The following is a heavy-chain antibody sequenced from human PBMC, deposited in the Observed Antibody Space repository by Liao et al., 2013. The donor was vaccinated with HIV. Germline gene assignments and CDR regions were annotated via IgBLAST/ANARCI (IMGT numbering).Heavy chain of an antibody. CDR2: VYYGGTS. CDR3: VTKEHSFDY. J-gene: IGHJ4*02. V-gene: IGHV4-39*01. Sequence: QLHLQESGPGLVKPFETLSLTCAVSGGSITSISNYWAWIRQPPGKGLEWIGTVYYGGTSYYTPSFQSRATISRDTSRNQFSLKLRSVTAADTAIYYCVTKEHSFDYWGQGTLVTVSS. D-gene: IGHD1-1*01. CDR1: GGSITSISNY.